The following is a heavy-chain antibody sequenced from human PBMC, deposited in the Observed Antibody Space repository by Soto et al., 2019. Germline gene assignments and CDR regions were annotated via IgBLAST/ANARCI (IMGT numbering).Heavy chain of an antibody. CDR2: ITSSSSNI. CDR1: GFTFSLYS. V-gene: IGHV3-21*01. CDR3: VRARSTDSRPDY. Sequence: EVQLVESGGGLVKPGGSLRLSCAASGFTFSLYSMIWVRQAPGKGLEWVASITSSSSNIYYEDSLKGRFTISRDNAKNSLFLQLDSLRAEDTAVYFCVRARSTDSRPDYWGQGTLVTVSS. J-gene: IGHJ4*02. D-gene: IGHD3-22*01.